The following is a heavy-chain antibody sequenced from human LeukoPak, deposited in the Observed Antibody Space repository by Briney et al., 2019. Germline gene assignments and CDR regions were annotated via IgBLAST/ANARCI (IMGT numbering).Heavy chain of an antibody. V-gene: IGHV4-34*01. D-gene: IGHD5-24*01. CDR3: ARQGRDGYNTDYYYYGMDV. CDR2: INHSGST. Sequence: ETLSLTCAVYGGSFSGYYWSWIRQPPGKGLEWIGEINHSGSTNYNPSLKSRVTISVDTSKNQFSLKLSSVTAADTAVYYCARQGRDGYNTDYYYYGMDVWGQGTTVTVSS. CDR1: GGSFSGYY. J-gene: IGHJ6*02.